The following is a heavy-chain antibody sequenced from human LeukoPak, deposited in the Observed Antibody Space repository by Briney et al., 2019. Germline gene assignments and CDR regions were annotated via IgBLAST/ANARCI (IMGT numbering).Heavy chain of an antibody. CDR2: VYYSGST. D-gene: IGHD6-13*01. CDR1: GGPINNYY. CDR3: AILLPPFLAATGSRRGYNWFDP. J-gene: IGHJ5*02. Sequence: SETLSLTCNVSGGPINNYYWGWLRQSPGKGLEWIASVYYSGSTDYNPPLKSRVTISLDKSKNHFSLSLTSLTAADTAVYYCAILLPPFLAATGSRRGYNWFDPWGQGTLVTVSS. V-gene: IGHV4-59*12.